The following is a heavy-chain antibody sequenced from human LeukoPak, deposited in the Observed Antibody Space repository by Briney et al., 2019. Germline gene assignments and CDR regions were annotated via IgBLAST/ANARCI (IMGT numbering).Heavy chain of an antibody. Sequence: GGSLRLSCAASGFTFDDYGMSWVRQAPGKGLEWVSGINWNGGSTGYADSVKGRFTISRDNAKNSLYLQMNSLRAEDTALYYCARGSDYSSYYYYMDVWGKGTTVTVSS. D-gene: IGHD2-21*01. CDR3: ARGSDYSSYYYYMDV. CDR1: GFTFDDYG. CDR2: INWNGGST. J-gene: IGHJ6*03. V-gene: IGHV3-20*04.